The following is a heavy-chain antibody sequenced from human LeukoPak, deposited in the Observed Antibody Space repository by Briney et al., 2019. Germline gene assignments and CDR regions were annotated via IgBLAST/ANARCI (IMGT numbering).Heavy chain of an antibody. CDR2: IDPGDSYI. J-gene: IGHJ4*02. Sequence: GESLKISSKGSGYSYTTYWISWVRQMPGKGLEWMGRIDPGDSYINYSPSFQGHITISADRSISTAYLQWSTLKASDTAMYFCARDYGGSSVFFDAWGQGTLVTVSA. V-gene: IGHV5-10-1*01. CDR1: GYSYTTYW. D-gene: IGHD4-23*01. CDR3: ARDYGGSSVFFDA.